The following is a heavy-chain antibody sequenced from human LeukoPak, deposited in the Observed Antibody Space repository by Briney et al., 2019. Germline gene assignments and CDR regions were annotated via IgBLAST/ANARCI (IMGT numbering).Heavy chain of an antibody. Sequence: PGGSLRLSCAASGFTFSSYGMHWVRQAPGKGLEWVALIQYDGSNKYYPDSVKVRFTISRDNSKNTLYLQMNSLRAEDTAVYYCAKGTIRYCSSTGCYIDYWGQGTLVTVSS. V-gene: IGHV3-30*02. CDR2: IQYDGSNK. CDR1: GFTFSSYG. J-gene: IGHJ4*02. CDR3: AKGTIRYCSSTGCYIDY. D-gene: IGHD2-2*01.